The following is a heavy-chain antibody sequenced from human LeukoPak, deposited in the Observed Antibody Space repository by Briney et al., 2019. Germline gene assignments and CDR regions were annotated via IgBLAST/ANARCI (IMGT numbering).Heavy chain of an antibody. J-gene: IGHJ4*02. Sequence: GGSLRLSCAASGFTFSSYSMNWVRQAPGKGLEWVSSISSSSYIYYADSVKGRFTISRDNAKNSLYLQMNSLRAEDTAVYYCLLVGYCGSTSCYGWGQGTLVTVSS. CDR2: ISSSSYI. CDR3: LLVGYCGSTSCYG. V-gene: IGHV3-21*01. D-gene: IGHD2-2*01. CDR1: GFTFSSYS.